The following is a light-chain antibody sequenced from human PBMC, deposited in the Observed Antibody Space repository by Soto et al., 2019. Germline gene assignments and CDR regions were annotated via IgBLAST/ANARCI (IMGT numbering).Light chain of an antibody. J-gene: IGKJ3*01. CDR2: GAS. Sequence: EIAMTQSPATLSVSPGERATLSCRASQSVSSNLASYQQKPGQAPRLLIYGASTRATGIPARFSGSGSGTEFTLTISSLQSEEFAVYYCQQSNNWPVLFTFGPGTKVDIK. V-gene: IGKV3-15*01. CDR1: QSVSSN. CDR3: QQSNNWPVLFT.